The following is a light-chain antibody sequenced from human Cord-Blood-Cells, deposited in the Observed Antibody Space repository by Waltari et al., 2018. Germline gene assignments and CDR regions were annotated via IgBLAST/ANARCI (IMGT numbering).Light chain of an antibody. Sequence: QSVLTQPPSASGTPGQRVTISCSGSSYNIGSNTVNWYPQLSGTAPKLLISSNNRRPAGVPDRFSGSKSGTSASLAISGLQSEDEADYYCAAWDDSLNGWVFGGGTKLTVL. CDR3: AAWDDSLNGWV. CDR2: SNN. V-gene: IGLV1-44*01. CDR1: SYNIGSNT. J-gene: IGLJ3*02.